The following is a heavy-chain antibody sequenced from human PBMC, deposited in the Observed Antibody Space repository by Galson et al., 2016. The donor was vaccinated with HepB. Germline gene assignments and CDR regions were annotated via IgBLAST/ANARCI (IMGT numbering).Heavy chain of an antibody. CDR3: ARDSWDIVVVSPAMFTFDI. Sequence: SLRLSCAVSGFTFRSYWMSWVRQAPGRGLEWVANIKQDGSEKSYLDSVKGRFTISRDNAKNSLSLQMISLRVEDTAVYYRARDSWDIVVVSPAMFTFDIWGQGTMVTVSS. V-gene: IGHV3-7*01. CDR2: IKQDGSEK. J-gene: IGHJ3*02. D-gene: IGHD2-2*01. CDR1: GFTFRSYW.